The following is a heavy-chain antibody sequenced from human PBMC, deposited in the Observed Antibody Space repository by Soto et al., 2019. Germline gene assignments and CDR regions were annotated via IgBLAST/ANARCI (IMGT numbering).Heavy chain of an antibody. CDR3: AISQDRGGRTTFIY. Sequence: AGGSLRLSCAVSGFTFDDNAMHWVRQAPEKGLEWVSGINWKSDIGYADSVKGRFTISRDNAENSLYLQMNGLRAEDTALYYCAISQDRGGRTTFIYWGQGTQVTVS. CDR1: GFTFDDNA. V-gene: IGHV3-9*01. J-gene: IGHJ4*02. CDR2: INWKSDI. D-gene: IGHD3-16*01.